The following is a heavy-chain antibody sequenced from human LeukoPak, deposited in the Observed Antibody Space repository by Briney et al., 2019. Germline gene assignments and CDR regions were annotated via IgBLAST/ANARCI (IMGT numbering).Heavy chain of an antibody. CDR2: IYYSGST. CDR1: GGSISSYY. D-gene: IGHD2-2*01. CDR3: AREREYCSSTSCYNWFDH. V-gene: IGHV4-59*01. Sequence: PSETLSLTCTVSGGSISSYYWSWIRQPPGKGLEWIGYIYYSGSTNYNPSLKSRVTISVDTSKNQFSLKLSSVIAADTAVYYCAREREYCSSTSCYNWFDHWGQGTLVTVSS. J-gene: IGHJ5*02.